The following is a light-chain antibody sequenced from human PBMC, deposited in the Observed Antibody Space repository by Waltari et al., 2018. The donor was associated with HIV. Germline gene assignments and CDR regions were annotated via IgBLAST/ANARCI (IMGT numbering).Light chain of an antibody. CDR2: RGD. J-gene: IGLJ3*02. CDR3: AAWTDIMSGWL. CDR1: PSNIPSDS. Sequence: TQSPSASGAPGPRVPLPCSAVPSNIPSDSLSWYQQVPGTAPTLRIFRGDQRPSGVPDRFSGSKSGASSSLAISGLQSDDEADYYCAAWTDIMSGWLFGGGTKLTVL. V-gene: IGLV1-47*01.